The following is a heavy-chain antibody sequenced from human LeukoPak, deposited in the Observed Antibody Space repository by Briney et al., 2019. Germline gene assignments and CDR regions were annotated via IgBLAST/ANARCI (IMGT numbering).Heavy chain of an antibody. Sequence: SETLSLTCAVYGGSFSGYYWSWIRQPPGKGLEWIGEINHSGSTNYNPSLKSRVTISVDTSKNQFSLKLSSVTAADTAVYYCARRITIFGVDISWGQGTLVTVSS. CDR1: GGSFSGYY. V-gene: IGHV4-34*01. J-gene: IGHJ5*02. CDR2: INHSGST. CDR3: ARRITIFGVDIS. D-gene: IGHD3-3*01.